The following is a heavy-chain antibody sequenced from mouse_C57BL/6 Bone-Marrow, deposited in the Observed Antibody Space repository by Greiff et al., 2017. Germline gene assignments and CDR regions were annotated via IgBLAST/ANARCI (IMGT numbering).Heavy chain of an antibody. Sequence: VQLQQSGAELVRPGTSVKVSCKASGYAFTNYLIEWVKQRPGQGLEWIGVINPGSGGTNYNEKFKGKATLTAAKSSSTAYMQLSSLTSEDSAVYFCASESPYYYGSSIYWYFDVWGTGTTVTVSS. CDR3: ASESPYYYGSSIYWYFDV. CDR1: GYAFTNYL. J-gene: IGHJ1*03. CDR2: INPGSGGT. D-gene: IGHD1-1*01. V-gene: IGHV1-54*01.